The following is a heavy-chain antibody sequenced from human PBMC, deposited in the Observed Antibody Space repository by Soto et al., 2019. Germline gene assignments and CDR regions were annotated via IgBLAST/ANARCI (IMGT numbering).Heavy chain of an antibody. CDR1: GGSISSYY. Sequence: PSETLSLTCTVSGGSISSYYWSWIRQPPGKGLEWIGYIYYSGSTNYNPSLKSRVTISVDTSKNQFSLKLSSVTAADTAVYYCARATGGYYGSGSYPPVVWFDPWGQGTLVTV. CDR3: ARATGGYYGSGSYPPVVWFDP. CDR2: IYYSGST. V-gene: IGHV4-59*01. J-gene: IGHJ5*02. D-gene: IGHD3-10*01.